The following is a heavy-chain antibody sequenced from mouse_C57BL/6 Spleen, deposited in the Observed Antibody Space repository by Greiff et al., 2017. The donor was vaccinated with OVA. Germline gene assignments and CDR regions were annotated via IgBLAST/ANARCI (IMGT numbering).Heavy chain of an antibody. Sequence: VKLMESGPGLVQPSQSLSITCTVSGFSLTSYGVHWVRQSPGKGLEWLGVIWRGGSTDYNAAFMSRLSITKDNSKSQVFFKMNSLQADDTAIYYCAKGSYDYDRYFDVWGTGTTVTVSS. D-gene: IGHD2-4*01. CDR2: IWRGGST. V-gene: IGHV2-5*01. CDR1: GFSLTSYG. J-gene: IGHJ1*03. CDR3: AKGSYDYDRYFDV.